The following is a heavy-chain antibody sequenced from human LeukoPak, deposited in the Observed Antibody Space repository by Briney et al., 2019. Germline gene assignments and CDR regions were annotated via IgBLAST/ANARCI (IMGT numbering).Heavy chain of an antibody. V-gene: IGHV4-39*01. CDR3: ALGRTSLLRSYYYYMDV. J-gene: IGHJ6*03. D-gene: IGHD2-2*01. Sequence: PSETLSLTCTVSGGSISSSSYYWGWIRQPPGKGLEWIGSIYYSGSTYYNPSLKSRVTISVDTSKNQFSLKLSSVTAAGTAVYYCALGRTSLLRSYYYYMDVWGKGTTVTVSS. CDR1: GGSISSSSYY. CDR2: IYYSGST.